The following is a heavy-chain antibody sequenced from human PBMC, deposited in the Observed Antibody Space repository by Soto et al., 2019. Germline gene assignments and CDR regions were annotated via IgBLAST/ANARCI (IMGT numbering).Heavy chain of an antibody. CDR2: IYYSGST. J-gene: IGHJ4*02. Sequence: LSLTCSVSGDSISSGGYYWSWIRQHPGKGLEWIGYIYYSGSTFYNPSLKSRVTISVDTSKNQFSLKLSSVTAADTAVYYCGREVPSPYYFDYWGQGTLVTVSS. V-gene: IGHV4-31*03. CDR1: GDSISSGGYY. CDR3: GREVPSPYYFDY.